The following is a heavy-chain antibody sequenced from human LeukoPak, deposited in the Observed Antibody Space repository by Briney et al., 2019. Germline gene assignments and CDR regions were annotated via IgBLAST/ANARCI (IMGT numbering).Heavy chain of an antibody. J-gene: IGHJ4*02. CDR2: ISYDGSNK. D-gene: IGHD1-26*01. CDR1: GFTFSSYA. Sequence: PGRSLRLSCAASGFTFSSYAMHWVRQAPGKGLEWVAVISYDGSNKYYADSVKGRFTISRDNSKNTLYLQMNSLRAEDTAVYFCARAGLLIVGAESPLYYWGQGTLVTVSS. V-gene: IGHV3-30*01. CDR3: ARAGLLIVGAESPLYY.